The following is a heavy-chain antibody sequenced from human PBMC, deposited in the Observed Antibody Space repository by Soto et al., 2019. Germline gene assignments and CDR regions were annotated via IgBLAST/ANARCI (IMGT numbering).Heavy chain of an antibody. CDR3: AVHYYGIGSSYGMDV. CDR2: IVVGSGNT. CDR1: GFTFTSSA. V-gene: IGHV1-58*01. Sequence: GASVKVSCKASGFTFTSSAVQWVRQARGQRLEWIGWIVVGSGNTNYAQKFQERVTITRDMSTSTAYMELSSLRSEDTAVYYCAVHYYGIGSSYGMDVWGQGTKVTVSS. J-gene: IGHJ6*02. D-gene: IGHD3-10*01.